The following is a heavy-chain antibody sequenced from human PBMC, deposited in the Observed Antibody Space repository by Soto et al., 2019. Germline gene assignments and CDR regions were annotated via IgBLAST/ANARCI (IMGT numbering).Heavy chain of an antibody. CDR3: AKDRAYGAASYYLDY. Sequence: VGSLRLSCAASGFTFTDYAMHWVRQAPGKRLEWVAVLSNDGRDQHSADSVKGRFAISRDNSKNTLYLQMNGLRAEDTAIYYCAKDRAYGAASYYLDYWGQGTLVTVSS. D-gene: IGHD4-17*01. V-gene: IGHV3-30*18. CDR2: LSNDGRDQ. CDR1: GFTFTDYA. J-gene: IGHJ4*02.